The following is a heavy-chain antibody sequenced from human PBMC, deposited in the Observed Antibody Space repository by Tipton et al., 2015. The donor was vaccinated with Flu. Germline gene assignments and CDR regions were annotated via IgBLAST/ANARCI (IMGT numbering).Heavy chain of an antibody. V-gene: IGHV3-7*03. CDR1: GFTFRTYW. J-gene: IGHJ4*02. D-gene: IGHD3-16*01. Sequence: SLRLSCEASGFTFRTYWMNWVRQAPGKGLEWVAIIKQDGSETFYVDSVKGRFIVSRDNTKNSLFLQLSSLTADDTAVYYCAKDRDGDYGDPLWNWGQGTLVTVSS. CDR2: IKQDGSET. CDR3: AKDRDGDYGDPLWN.